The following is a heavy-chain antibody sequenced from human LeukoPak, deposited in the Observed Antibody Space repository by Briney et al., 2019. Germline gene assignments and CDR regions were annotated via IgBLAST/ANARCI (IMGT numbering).Heavy chain of an antibody. CDR2: IKQDGSEK. CDR1: GFTFSSYW. J-gene: IGHJ4*02. CDR3: ARVKDFWSGYLLAD. V-gene: IGHV3-7*01. Sequence: QPGGSLRLSCAASGFTFSSYWMSWVRQAPGKGLEWVANIKQDGSEKYYVDSVKGRFAISRDNAKNSLYLQMNSLRAEDTAVYYCARVKDFWSGYLLADWGQGTLVTVSS. D-gene: IGHD3-3*01.